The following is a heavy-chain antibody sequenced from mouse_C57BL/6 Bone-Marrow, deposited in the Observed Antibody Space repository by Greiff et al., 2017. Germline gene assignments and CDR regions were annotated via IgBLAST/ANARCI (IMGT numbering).Heavy chain of an antibody. Sequence: QVQLQQPGAELVRPGTSVKLSCKASGYTFTSYWMHWVKQRPGQGLEWIGVIDPSDSYTNYNQKFKGKATLTVDTSSSTAYMQLSSLTSEDSAVYYCAGGNYDGYWYFDVWGTGTTVTVSS. D-gene: IGHD2-1*01. CDR1: GYTFTSYW. CDR3: AGGNYDGYWYFDV. CDR2: IDPSDSYT. V-gene: IGHV1-59*01. J-gene: IGHJ1*03.